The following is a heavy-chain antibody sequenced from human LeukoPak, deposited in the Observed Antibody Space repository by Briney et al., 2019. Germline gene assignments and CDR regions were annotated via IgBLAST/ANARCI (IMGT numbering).Heavy chain of an antibody. D-gene: IGHD1-26*01. V-gene: IGHV3-7*04. CDR2: IKQDGSEK. CDR1: GFTFSSYR. J-gene: IGHJ4*02. CDR3: ARDCVIVGAPCYDY. Sequence: VGYLRLSCAASGFTFSSYRMSWLRQAQGKGLEWVANIKQDGSEKYSVDSVKGRFTISRDNAKSSLYLQMNSLSAEDTAVYYCARDCVIVGAPCYDYWGQGTLVTVSS.